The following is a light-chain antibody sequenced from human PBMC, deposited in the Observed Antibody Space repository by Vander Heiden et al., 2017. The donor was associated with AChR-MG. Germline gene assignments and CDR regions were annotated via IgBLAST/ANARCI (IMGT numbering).Light chain of an antibody. CDR2: KDS. CDR3: QSADSSGTFGV. CDR1: ALPKQY. Sequence: SYALTQPPSVSVSPGQTARITCSGDALPKQYAYWYQQKPGQAPGLVIYKDSERPSGVPERFSGSSSGTTVTLTISGVQAEDEADYYCQSADSSGTFGVFGGGTKLTVL. J-gene: IGLJ3*02. V-gene: IGLV3-25*03.